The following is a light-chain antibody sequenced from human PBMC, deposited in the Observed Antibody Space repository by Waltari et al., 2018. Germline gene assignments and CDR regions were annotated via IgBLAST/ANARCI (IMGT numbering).Light chain of an antibody. Sequence: VGDRVTITCRASQDINSWLAWYQQKPGKAPKLLIYKASSLQSGVPSRFSGSGSGTDFTLTISSLQSEDFATYYCQQYNNAPRTFGQGTKVEIK. CDR2: KAS. J-gene: IGKJ1*01. CDR3: QQYNNAPRT. CDR1: QDINSW. V-gene: IGKV1-12*01.